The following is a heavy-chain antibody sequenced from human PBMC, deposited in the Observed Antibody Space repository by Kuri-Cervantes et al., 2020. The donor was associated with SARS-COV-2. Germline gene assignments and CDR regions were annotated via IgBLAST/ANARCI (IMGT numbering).Heavy chain of an antibody. D-gene: IGHD2-21*01. CDR2: IYSGGSST. CDR3: AKDGDPDY. J-gene: IGHJ4*02. Sequence: GGSLRLSCAASGFTFSSYSMNWVRQAPGKGLEWVSVIYSGGSSTYYADSVKGRFTTSRDNSKNTPYLQMNSLRAEDTAVYYCAKDGDPDYWGQGTLVTVSS. CDR1: GFTFSSYS. V-gene: IGHV3-23*03.